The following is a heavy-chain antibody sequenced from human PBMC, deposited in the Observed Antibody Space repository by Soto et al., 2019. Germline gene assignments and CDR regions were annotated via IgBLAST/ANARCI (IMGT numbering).Heavy chain of an antibody. V-gene: IGHV3-7*01. Sequence: VQLVESGRGLVQPGGSLRLSCAASGFTFGSYWMSWVRQAPGKGLEWVANIRQDGSEKYCVDSVKGRFTISRDNAKNSLYLQMNGLRVEDTAVYYCARELSGPARLDYWGQGTLVTVSS. J-gene: IGHJ4*02. D-gene: IGHD2-15*01. CDR1: GFTFGSYW. CDR3: ARELSGPARLDY. CDR2: IRQDGSEK.